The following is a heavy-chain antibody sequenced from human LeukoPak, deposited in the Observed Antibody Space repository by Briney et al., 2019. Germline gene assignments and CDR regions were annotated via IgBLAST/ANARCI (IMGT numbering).Heavy chain of an antibody. CDR1: GFTFSGYW. J-gene: IGHJ4*02. CDR3: XRLLAYNSGGEAFDH. Sequence: GGSLRLSCAASGFTFSGYWMTWLRQAPGKGPEWVANIDEDGSAKYYLGSVKGRFTISRDNAENSLYLQMNSLRAEDPAVSYXXRLLAYNSGGEAFDHWGQGTLVTVSS. V-gene: IGHV3-7*01. D-gene: IGHD1-20*01. CDR2: IDEDGSAK.